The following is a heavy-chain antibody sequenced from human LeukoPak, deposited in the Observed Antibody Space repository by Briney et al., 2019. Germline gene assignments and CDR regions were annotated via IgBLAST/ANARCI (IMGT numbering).Heavy chain of an antibody. Sequence: PSQTLSLTCTVSGGSISSGDYYWSWIRQPPGKGLEWIGYIYYSGSTYYNPSPKSRVTISVDTSKNQFSLKLSSVTAADTAVYYCARDHLPYGMDVWGQGTTVTVSS. V-gene: IGHV4-30-4*01. CDR1: GGSISSGDYY. CDR2: IYYSGST. J-gene: IGHJ6*02. CDR3: ARDHLPYGMDV.